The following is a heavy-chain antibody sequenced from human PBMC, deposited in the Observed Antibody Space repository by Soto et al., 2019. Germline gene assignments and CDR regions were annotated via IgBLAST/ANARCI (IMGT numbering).Heavy chain of an antibody. CDR2: ISGSGGDT. D-gene: IGHD1-26*01. CDR1: GFPFSRYS. V-gene: IGHV3-23*01. Sequence: PGGSLRLSCAASGFPFSRYSMSWVRQAPGKGLEWVATISGSGGDTYYADSVKGRFTISRDNAKNTLYLQMNSLRAEDTAVYYCAKEILRGSRKPPHGIDSWGQGTLVTVS. J-gene: IGHJ4*02. CDR3: AKEILRGSRKPPHGIDS.